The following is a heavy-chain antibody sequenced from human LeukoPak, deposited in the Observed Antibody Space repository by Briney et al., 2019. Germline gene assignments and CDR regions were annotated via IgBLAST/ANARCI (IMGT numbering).Heavy chain of an antibody. CDR1: GFTFSSYA. CDR2: ISGSGDTT. Sequence: PGGSLRLSCAASGFTFSSYAMSWVRQAPGKGLEWVSVISGSGDTTNYADSVKGRLTISRDNSKNTLYLQMNSLRAEDTAVYYCAKGGGITMVRGVGRAFDYWGQGTLVTVSS. CDR3: AKGGGITMVRGVGRAFDY. J-gene: IGHJ4*02. V-gene: IGHV3-23*01. D-gene: IGHD3-10*01.